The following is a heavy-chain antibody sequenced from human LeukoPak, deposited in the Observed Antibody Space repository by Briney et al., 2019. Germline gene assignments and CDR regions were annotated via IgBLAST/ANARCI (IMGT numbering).Heavy chain of an antibody. CDR1: GXTFRSYG. CDR3: ARDRTIYFDY. D-gene: IGHD3-3*01. CDR2: IWYDGSNK. J-gene: IGHJ4*02. Sequence: GGSLRLSCAASGXTFRSYGMHWVRQAPGKGQEWVAVIWYDGSNKYYADSVKGRFTISRDNSKNTLSLQMNSLRAEDTAVYYCARDRTIYFDYWGQGTLVTVSS. V-gene: IGHV3-33*01.